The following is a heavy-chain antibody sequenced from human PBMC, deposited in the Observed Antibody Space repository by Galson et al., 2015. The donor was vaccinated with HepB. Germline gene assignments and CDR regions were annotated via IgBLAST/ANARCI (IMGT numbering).Heavy chain of an antibody. J-gene: IGHJ5*02. V-gene: IGHV1-2*06. CDR1: GYTFTSYY. Sequence: SVKVSCKASGYTFTSYYMTWVRQAPGQGLEWMGRINPNSGGTNYAQKFQGRVTMTRDTSISTAYMELSRLRSDDTAVYYCARDGRYWIGGSCYYWFDPRGQGTLVTVSS. CDR3: ARDGRYWIGGSCYYWFDP. D-gene: IGHD2-15*01. CDR2: INPNSGGT.